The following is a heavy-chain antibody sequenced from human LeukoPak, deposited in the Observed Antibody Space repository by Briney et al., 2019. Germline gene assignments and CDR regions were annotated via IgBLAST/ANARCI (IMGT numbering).Heavy chain of an antibody. CDR2: INPNSGGT. CDR3: ARINYYDFWSGQFDY. Sequence: GASVKVSGKASGYTFTGYYMHWVGQAPGQGLEWMGWINPNSGGTNYAQKFQGRVTMTRDTSISTAYMELSRLRSDDTAVYYCARINYYDFWSGQFDYWGQGTLVTVSS. V-gene: IGHV1-2*02. CDR1: GYTFTGYY. D-gene: IGHD3-3*01. J-gene: IGHJ4*02.